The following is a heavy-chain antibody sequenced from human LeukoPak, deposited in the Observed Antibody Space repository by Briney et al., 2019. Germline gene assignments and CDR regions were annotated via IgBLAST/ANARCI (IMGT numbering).Heavy chain of an antibody. J-gene: IGHJ5*02. Sequence: KTSETLSLTCTVSGGSISSYYWSWIRQPAGKGLEWIGRIYTSGSTNYNPSLKSRVTISVDTSKNQFSLKLSSVTAADTAVYYCARGGIGIAAAGSDPWGQGTLVTVSS. CDR1: GGSISSYY. CDR2: IYTSGST. D-gene: IGHD6-13*01. CDR3: ARGGIGIAAAGSDP. V-gene: IGHV4-4*07.